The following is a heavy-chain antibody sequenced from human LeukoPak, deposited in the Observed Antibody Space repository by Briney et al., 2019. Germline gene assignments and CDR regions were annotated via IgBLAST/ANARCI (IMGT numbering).Heavy chain of an antibody. Sequence: PSETLSLTCTVSGYSISSGYYWGWIRQPPGKGLEWIGSIYHSGSTYYNPSLKSRVTISVDTSKNQFSLRLSSVTAADTAVYYCARGSGWYALGHWGQGTLVTVSS. V-gene: IGHV4-38-2*02. D-gene: IGHD6-19*01. J-gene: IGHJ4*02. CDR3: ARGSGWYALGH. CDR2: IYHSGST. CDR1: GYSISSGYY.